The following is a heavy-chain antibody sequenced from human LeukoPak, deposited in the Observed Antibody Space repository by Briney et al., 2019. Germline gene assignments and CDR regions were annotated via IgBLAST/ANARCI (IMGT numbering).Heavy chain of an antibody. J-gene: IGHJ4*02. CDR1: GFTFSSYA. V-gene: IGHV3-30-3*01. D-gene: IGHD2-15*01. CDR3: ARGGDLGSCSDGSCYSVDY. CDR2: VSYDGNYK. Sequence: PGRSLRLSCAASGFTFSSYAMHWVRQAPGKGLEWVAVVSYDGNYKYYADSVKGRFTISRDNSKNTLYLQINSLKADDTAVYHCARGGDLGSCSDGSCYSVDYWGQGTLVTVSS.